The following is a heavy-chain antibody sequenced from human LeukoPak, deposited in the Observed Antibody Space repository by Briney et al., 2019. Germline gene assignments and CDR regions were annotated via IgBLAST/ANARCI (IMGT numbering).Heavy chain of an antibody. J-gene: IGHJ4*02. CDR2: ISYDGNNK. Sequence: GGSLRLSCAASGFSFSSYGMHWVRQAPGKGLEWVAVISYDGNNKYYTDSVKGRFTISRDNSKNTLYLQMNSLRAEDTAVYYCAKEYYGSGSDYFDYWGQGTLVTVSS. V-gene: IGHV3-30*18. CDR1: GFSFSSYG. D-gene: IGHD3-10*01. CDR3: AKEYYGSGSDYFDY.